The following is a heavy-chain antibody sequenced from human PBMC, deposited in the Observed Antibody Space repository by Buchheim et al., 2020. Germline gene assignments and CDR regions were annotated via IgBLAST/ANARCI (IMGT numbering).Heavy chain of an antibody. J-gene: IGHJ1*01. V-gene: IGHV3-23*01. CDR2: ISGSGGST. Sequence: EVQLLESGGGLVQPGGSLRLSCAASGFTFSSYAMSWVRQAPGKGLEWVSAISGSGGSTYYADSVKGRFTISRDNSKNKLYLQMNSLRAEDTAVYYCAKVVSTWSIAAAGKYFQHWGQGTL. D-gene: IGHD6-13*01. CDR3: AKVVSTWSIAAAGKYFQH. CDR1: GFTFSSYA.